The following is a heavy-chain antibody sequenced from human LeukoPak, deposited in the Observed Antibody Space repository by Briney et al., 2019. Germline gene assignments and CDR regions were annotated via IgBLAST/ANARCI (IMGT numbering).Heavy chain of an antibody. CDR2: ISGSGAST. V-gene: IGHV3-23*01. CDR3: ARRATPSPHFDY. CDR1: GLTFSSYA. J-gene: IGHJ4*02. D-gene: IGHD2-15*01. Sequence: GGSLRLSCAASGLTFSSYAMSWVRQAPGKGLEWVLAISGSGASTYPAATVKCRFTFSRPNSKTMRCRQLNRLRADATAVYYCARRATPSPHFDYWGQGTLVTVSS.